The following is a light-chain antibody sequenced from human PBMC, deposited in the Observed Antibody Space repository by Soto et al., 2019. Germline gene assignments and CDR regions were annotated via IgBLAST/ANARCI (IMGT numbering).Light chain of an antibody. CDR2: DTS. J-gene: IGKJ1*01. Sequence: DIQMTQSPSSLSASIGDGVTITCQASQGISNYLNWYQQKPGKAPKLLIYDTSNLETGVPSRFSGGGSGTSYVITISGLQPEDIATYYCQQYANLPWTFGRGTKVDIK. CDR3: QQYANLPWT. V-gene: IGKV1-33*01. CDR1: QGISNY.